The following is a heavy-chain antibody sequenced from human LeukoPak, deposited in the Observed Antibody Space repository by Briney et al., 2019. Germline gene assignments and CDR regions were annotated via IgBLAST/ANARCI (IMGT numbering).Heavy chain of an antibody. J-gene: IGHJ6*03. CDR1: GASISSTSYY. CDR2: ISYSGTT. Sequence: SETLSLTCSVSGASISSTSYYWGWIRRPPGKGLEWIGSISYSGTTFYSPSLESRVTISEDTSKNQFSLKLSSVTAADTAVYYCARGGDEYYYYMDVWGKGTTVTVSS. CDR3: ARGGDEYYYYMDV. V-gene: IGHV4-39*07.